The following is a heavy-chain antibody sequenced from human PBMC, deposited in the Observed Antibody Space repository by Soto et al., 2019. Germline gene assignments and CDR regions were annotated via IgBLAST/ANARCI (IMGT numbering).Heavy chain of an antibody. Sequence: QVQLQESGPGLVKPSETLSLTCTVSGDTITSFSWNWIWQPAGKGLEWIGRISTTGNTHYNPSLERRITMSLNTSKNPFSLKLTSVTAADTAVYYCEGESGENWSYEAYWGQGTLVTVSS. CDR2: ISTTGNT. V-gene: IGHV4-4*07. J-gene: IGHJ4*02. CDR1: GDTITSFS. CDR3: EGESGENWSYEAY. D-gene: IGHD1-7*01.